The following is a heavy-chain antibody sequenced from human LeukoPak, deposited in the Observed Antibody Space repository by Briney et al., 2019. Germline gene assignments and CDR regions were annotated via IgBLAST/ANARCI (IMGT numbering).Heavy chain of an antibody. Sequence: GGSLRLSCAASGFTFSSYFMNWVRQAPGKGLEWVSSITTSSSDVYYADSVRGRFTISRDNAKNSLFLQMNGLRAEDTAVYYCARALTGIPNYFDYWGQGSLVTVSS. CDR2: ITTSSSDV. D-gene: IGHD1-20*01. CDR1: GFTFSSYF. J-gene: IGHJ4*02. V-gene: IGHV3-21*01. CDR3: ARALTGIPNYFDY.